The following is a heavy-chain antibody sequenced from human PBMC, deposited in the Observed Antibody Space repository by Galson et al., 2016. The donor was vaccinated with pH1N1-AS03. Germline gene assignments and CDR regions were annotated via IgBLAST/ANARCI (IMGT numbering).Heavy chain of an antibody. CDR3: ARDSTYYFDMDDFYHGLGV. Sequence: TLSLTCTVSGGSISSGTYYWSWIRQHPGKGLEWIGYIYYSGSTYYNPSLKSRVTISVDTSKNQFSLKLNSVTAADTAVYYCARDSTYYFDMDDFYHGLGVWGQGTTVTVSS. D-gene: IGHD2/OR15-2a*01. J-gene: IGHJ6*02. CDR1: GGSISSGTYY. V-gene: IGHV4-31*03. CDR2: IYYSGST.